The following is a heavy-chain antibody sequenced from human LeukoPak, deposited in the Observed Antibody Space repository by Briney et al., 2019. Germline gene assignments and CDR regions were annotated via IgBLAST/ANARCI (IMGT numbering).Heavy chain of an antibody. CDR3: ATLTGGDDAFDI. CDR2: INHSGST. V-gene: IGHV4-34*01. J-gene: IGHJ3*02. D-gene: IGHD4-23*01. CDR1: GGSFSGYY. Sequence: SETLSLTCAVYGGSFSGYYWSWIRQPPGKGLEWIGEINHSGSTNYNPSLKSRVTISVLTSKNRFSLKLSSVTAADTAVYYCATLTGGDDAFDIWGQGTMVTVSS.